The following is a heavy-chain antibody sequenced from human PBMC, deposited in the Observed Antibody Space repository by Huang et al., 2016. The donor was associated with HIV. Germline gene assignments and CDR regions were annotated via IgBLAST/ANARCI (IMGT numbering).Heavy chain of an antibody. Sequence: QVQLVQSGAEVKKPGSSVKVSCKASGGTFSSYAISWVRQAPGQGLEWRGGIIPIFGTANYAQKVQGRVTITADESTSTADMELSSLRSEDTAVYYCARDCGGGSCYHYYYYYGMDVWGQGTTVTVSS. J-gene: IGHJ6*02. CDR1: GGTFSSYA. V-gene: IGHV1-69*01. D-gene: IGHD2-15*01. CDR2: IIPIFGTA. CDR3: ARDCGGGSCYHYYYYYGMDV.